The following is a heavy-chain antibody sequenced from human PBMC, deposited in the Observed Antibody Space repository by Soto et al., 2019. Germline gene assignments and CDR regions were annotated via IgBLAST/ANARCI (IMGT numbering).Heavy chain of an antibody. CDR1: GGTFSSYT. V-gene: IGHV1-69*02. CDR2: IIPILGIA. CDR3: ARGGSIAARADYYYYMDV. Sequence: QVQLVQSGAEVKKPGSSVKVSCKASGGTFSSYTISWVRQAPGQGLEWMGRIIPILGIANYAQKFQRRVTITADKSKSTAYMELSSLRSEDTAVYYCARGGSIAARADYYYYMDVWGKGTTVTVSS. D-gene: IGHD6-6*01. J-gene: IGHJ6*03.